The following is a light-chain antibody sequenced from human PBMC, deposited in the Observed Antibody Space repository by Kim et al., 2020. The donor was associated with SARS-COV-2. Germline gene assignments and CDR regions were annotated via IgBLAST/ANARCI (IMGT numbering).Light chain of an antibody. CDR3: QVWDSSSDHRV. Sequence: SYELTQPPSVSVAPGKTARITCGGNNIGSKRVHWYQQKPGQAPVLVVYDDSDRPSGIPARFSGSNSGNTATLTISRVEAGDEADYYCQVWDSSSDHRVFGGGTQLTVL. CDR1: NIGSKR. J-gene: IGLJ2*01. CDR2: DDS. V-gene: IGLV3-21*03.